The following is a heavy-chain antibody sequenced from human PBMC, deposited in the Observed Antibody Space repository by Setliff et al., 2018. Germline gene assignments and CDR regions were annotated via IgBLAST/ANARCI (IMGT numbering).Heavy chain of an antibody. J-gene: IGHJ6*03. V-gene: IGHV1-69*10. CDR2: IIPVLGKR. D-gene: IGHD1-20*01. CDR3: ARSDPHITMSGDYYYYMDV. CDR1: GGTFVNYA. Sequence: PSVKVSCKSSGGTFVNYAFSWVRQAPGQGLEWMGGIIPVLGKRNYAQRVQGRVTIAADKYTNTVYMELKTLTSEDTAMYFCARSDPHITMSGDYYYYMDVWGTGTTVTVSS.